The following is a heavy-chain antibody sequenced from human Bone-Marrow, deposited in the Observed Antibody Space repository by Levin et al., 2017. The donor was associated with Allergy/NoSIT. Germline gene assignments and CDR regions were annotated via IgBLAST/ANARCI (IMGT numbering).Heavy chain of an antibody. D-gene: IGHD3-3*01. CDR3: ARDGSQVTVSLTYYDFWNYYMDV. CDR2: ISYDGSRK. Sequence: PGGSLRLSCTASGFTFSTYGAHWVRQAPGKGLEWVAVISYDGSRKYYADSVKGRFTISRDISTNTLFLQMDSLRAEDTAVYYCARDGSQVTVSLTYYDFWNYYMDVWGKGTTVTV. J-gene: IGHJ6*03. CDR1: GFTFSTYG. V-gene: IGHV3-33*05.